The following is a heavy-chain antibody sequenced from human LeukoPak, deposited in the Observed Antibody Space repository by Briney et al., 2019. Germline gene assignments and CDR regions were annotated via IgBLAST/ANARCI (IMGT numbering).Heavy chain of an antibody. CDR3: TLMLRGVID. J-gene: IGHJ4*02. D-gene: IGHD3-10*01. CDR1: GGSISSADYY. V-gene: IGHV4-31*03. CDR2: IAYTGST. Sequence: SETLSLTCSVSGGSISSADYYWSWIRQHPEKGLEWIGCIAYTGSTYYNPSLKSRVSISADTSTNQFSLKLSSVTAADTAVYHCTLMLRGVIDWGQGTLVTVSS.